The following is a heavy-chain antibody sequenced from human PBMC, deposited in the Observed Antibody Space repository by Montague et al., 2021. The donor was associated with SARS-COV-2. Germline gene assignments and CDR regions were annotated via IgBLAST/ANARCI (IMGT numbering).Heavy chain of an antibody. Sequence: GTLSLTGTVSGGSVSSDNWWTWVRQPPGKGLEWIGEIYHSGTTNYNPSLQSRVTISVDKSRNHLSLNLRSVTAADTAMYYCALPLGGARFDPWGQGILVTVSS. J-gene: IGHJ5*02. D-gene: IGHD1-26*01. CDR1: GGSVSSDNW. V-gene: IGHV4-4*02. CDR2: IYHSGTT. CDR3: ALPLGGARFDP.